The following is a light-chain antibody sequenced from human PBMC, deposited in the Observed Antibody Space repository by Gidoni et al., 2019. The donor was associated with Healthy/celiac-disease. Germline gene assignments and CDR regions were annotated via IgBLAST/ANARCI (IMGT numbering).Light chain of an antibody. CDR3: SSYTSSSLGV. CDR1: SSDVGGYNY. J-gene: IGLJ3*02. CDR2: DVS. Sequence: QSALTQPASVSGSPGQSITISCTGTSSDVGGYNYVSWYQQHPGKAPKLMIYDVSNRPSGVSNRFSGSKSGNTAFLTISGLQAEDEADYYCSSYTSSSLGVFGGGTKLTVL. V-gene: IGLV2-14*03.